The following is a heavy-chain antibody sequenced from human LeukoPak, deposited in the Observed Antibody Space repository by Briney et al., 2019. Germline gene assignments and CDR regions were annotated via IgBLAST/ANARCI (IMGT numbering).Heavy chain of an antibody. CDR3: ARAVAAGTARYNWFDP. J-gene: IGHJ5*02. V-gene: IGHV1-69*05. CDR1: GGTFSSYA. CDR2: IIPIFGTA. Sequence: SLKVSCKASGGTFSSYAISWVRQAPGQGLEWMGGIIPIFGTANYAQKFQGRVTITTDESTSTAYMELSSLRSEDTAVYYCARAVAAGTARYNWFDPWGQGTLVTVSS. D-gene: IGHD6-13*01.